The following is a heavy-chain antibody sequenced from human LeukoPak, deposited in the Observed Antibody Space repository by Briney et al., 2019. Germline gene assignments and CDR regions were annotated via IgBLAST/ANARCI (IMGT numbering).Heavy chain of an antibody. CDR3: ARGPLLSFGSRPSHDY. D-gene: IGHD3-10*01. J-gene: IGHJ4*02. Sequence: ASETLSLTCAVYGGSFSGYYWSWIRQPPGKGLEWSGEINHSGSTNYNPSLKSRVTISVDTSKNQFSLKLSSVTAADTAVYYCARGPLLSFGSRPSHDYWGQGTLVTVSS. CDR2: INHSGST. V-gene: IGHV4-34*01. CDR1: GGSFSGYY.